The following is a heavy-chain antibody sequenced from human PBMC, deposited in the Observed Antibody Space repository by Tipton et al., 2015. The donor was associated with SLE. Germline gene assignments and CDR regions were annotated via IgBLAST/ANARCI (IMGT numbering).Heavy chain of an antibody. CDR1: GGSISSYY. Sequence: PGLVKPSETLSLTCTASGGSISSYYWSWIRQPPGKGLEWIGYIYHSGSTYYNPSLKSRVTISVDRSKNQFSLKLSSVTAADTAVYYCARGDWNDCYYYGMDVWGLGALVTVSS. J-gene: IGHJ6*02. V-gene: IGHV4-59*12. CDR2: IYHSGST. D-gene: IGHD1-1*01. CDR3: ARGDWNDCYYYGMDV.